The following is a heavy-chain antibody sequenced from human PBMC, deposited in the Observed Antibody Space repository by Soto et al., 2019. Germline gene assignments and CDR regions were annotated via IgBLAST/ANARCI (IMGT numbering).Heavy chain of an antibody. D-gene: IGHD1-1*01. CDR1: GGTFSSYA. J-gene: IGHJ5*02. CDR3: ARIPRRGDDRWFDQ. CDR2: IIPIFGTA. Sequence: PVKVSCKASGGTFSSYAISWVRQPPGQGLEWMGGIIPIFGTANYAQKFQGRVTITADGCTSTAYLALSSLRSEDTAVYCCARIPRRGDDRWFDQWGRRTLVAVSS. V-gene: IGHV1-69*01.